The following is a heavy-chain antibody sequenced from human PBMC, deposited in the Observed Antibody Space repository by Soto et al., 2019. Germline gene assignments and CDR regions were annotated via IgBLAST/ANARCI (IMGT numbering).Heavy chain of an antibody. J-gene: IGHJ3*02. Sequence: EVQLVESGGGLVQPGRSVRLSCAASGFTFDDYAMHWVRQAPGKGLEWVSGISWNSGSIGYAASVKGRFSISRDNAKNSLYLQRNRLRVEDTALYYCAEWDDYGDGKEAFDIWGQGTMVIVSS. V-gene: IGHV3-9*01. CDR3: AEWDDYGDGKEAFDI. CDR1: GFTFDDYA. CDR2: ISWNSGSI. D-gene: IGHD4-17*01.